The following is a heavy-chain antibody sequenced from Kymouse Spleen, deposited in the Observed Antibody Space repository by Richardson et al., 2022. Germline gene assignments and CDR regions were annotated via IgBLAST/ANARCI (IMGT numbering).Heavy chain of an antibody. Sequence: EVQLVESGGGLVQPGRSLRLSCAASGFTFDDYAMHWVRQAPGKGLEWVSGISWNSGSIGYADSVKGRFTISRDNAKNSLYLQMNSLRAEDTALYYCAKDKGVCSSTSCPYYYYGMDVWGQGTTVTVSS. CDR3: AKDKGVCSSTSCPYYYYGMDV. CDR2: ISWNSGSI. J-gene: IGHJ6*02. CDR1: GFTFDDYA. V-gene: IGHV3-9*01. D-gene: IGHD2-2*02.